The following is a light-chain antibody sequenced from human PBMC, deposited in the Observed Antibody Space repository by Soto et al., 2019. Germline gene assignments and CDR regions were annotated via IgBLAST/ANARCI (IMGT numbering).Light chain of an antibody. Sequence: EIVLTQSPGTVSLSPGESATLSCRASQSISRSDLAWYQHRPGQSPRLLIYATSSRATGIPDRFTGGGAGTGFTLTSSRLEPEDSAVYYWQQYGSSPTFGGGTKVEIK. CDR1: QSISRSD. V-gene: IGKV3-20*01. CDR2: ATS. J-gene: IGKJ4*01. CDR3: QQYGSSPT.